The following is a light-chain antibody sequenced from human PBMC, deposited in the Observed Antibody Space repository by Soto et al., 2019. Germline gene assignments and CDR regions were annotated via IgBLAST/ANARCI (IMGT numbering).Light chain of an antibody. J-gene: IGKJ1*01. CDR3: QYYGTSTGT. V-gene: IGKV3-20*01. Sequence: EIVLTQSPDTLALSPGETATLSCRASQSFSSSHLAWYQQKVGQAPRLLIYGASSRATGIPDRFSGSGSGTDFTLITNRLEPEDFAVYYCQYYGTSTGTFGQGTKVDI. CDR2: GAS. CDR1: QSFSSSH.